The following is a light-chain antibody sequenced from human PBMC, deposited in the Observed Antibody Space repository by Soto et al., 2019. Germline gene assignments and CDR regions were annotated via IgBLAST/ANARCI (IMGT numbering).Light chain of an antibody. J-gene: IGKJ1*01. Sequence: EIMLTQSPGTLSLSPGERATLSCRASQSVSSSYLAWYQQKPGQAPRLLIYGASSRATGIPDRFSGSGSGTDFTLTISRLEPEDFAVYYCQQRSNWWTFGQGTKVDIK. CDR3: QQRSNWWT. CDR1: QSVSSSY. CDR2: GAS. V-gene: IGKV3D-20*02.